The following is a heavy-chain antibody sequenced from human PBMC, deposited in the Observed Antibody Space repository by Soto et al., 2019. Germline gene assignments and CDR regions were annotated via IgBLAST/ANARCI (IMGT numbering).Heavy chain of an antibody. J-gene: IGHJ4*02. Sequence: PGGSLRLSCAASGFTFSSYGMHWVRQAPGKGLEWVAVISYDGSNKYYADSVKGRFTISRDNSKNTLYLQMNSLRAEDTAVYYCAKAPHPVVVPAEEIDYWGQGTLVTVSS. CDR2: ISYDGSNK. V-gene: IGHV3-30*18. CDR1: GFTFSSYG. D-gene: IGHD2-2*01. CDR3: AKAPHPVVVPAEEIDY.